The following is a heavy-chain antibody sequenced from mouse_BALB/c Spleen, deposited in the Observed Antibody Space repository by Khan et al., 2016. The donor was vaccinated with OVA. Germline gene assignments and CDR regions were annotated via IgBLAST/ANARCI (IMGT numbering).Heavy chain of an antibody. D-gene: IGHD1-1*01. J-gene: IGHJ3*01. Sequence: EVELVESGGDLVKPEGSLKLSCAASGFTFSTYGMSWVRQTPDKRLEWVATISSGGSYTYYPDSVQGRVTISRDNAKNTLYLQMSSLKSEDTAMFYGARVDYYYDSEGLAYWGQGTLVTVSA. CDR1: GFTFSTYG. CDR2: ISSGGSYT. V-gene: IGHV5-6*01. CDR3: ARVDYYYDSEGLAY.